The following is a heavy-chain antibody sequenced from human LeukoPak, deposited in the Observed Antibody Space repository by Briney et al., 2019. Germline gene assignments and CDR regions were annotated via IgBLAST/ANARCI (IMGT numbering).Heavy chain of an antibody. CDR2: INCGDGDT. V-gene: IGHV1-2*06. J-gene: IGHJ3*01. CDR1: RYTFSGHF. CDR3: SRGDFRSYNYGNDALRF. D-gene: IGHD5-24*01. Sequence: ASVTVSCKSSRYTFSGHFIHWGRQAPGQGVEWRGRINCGDGDTHYTQKFQGRVTVTRDTSMNTVYMELSGLRSDDTAVYFCSRGDFRSYNYGNDALRFWGQGTVLTVSS.